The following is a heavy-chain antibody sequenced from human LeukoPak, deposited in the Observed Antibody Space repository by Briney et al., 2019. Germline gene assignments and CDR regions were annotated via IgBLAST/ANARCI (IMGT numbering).Heavy chain of an antibody. CDR2: ISAYNGNT. Sequence: GASVTVSFMASGYTFTSYGISWARQAPGQGLEWMGWISAYNGNTNYAQKLQGRVTMTTDTSTSTAYMELRSLRSDDTAVYYCARGTPTRFGVVPPSWFDPWGQGTLVTVSS. CDR1: GYTFTSYG. CDR3: ARGTPTRFGVVPPSWFDP. D-gene: IGHD3-3*01. V-gene: IGHV1-18*01. J-gene: IGHJ5*02.